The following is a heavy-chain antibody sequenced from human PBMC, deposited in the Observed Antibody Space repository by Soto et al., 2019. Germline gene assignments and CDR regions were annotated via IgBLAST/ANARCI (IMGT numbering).Heavy chain of an antibody. D-gene: IGHD3-16*01. CDR3: ARGGLALMDV. CDR2: INAGNGNT. Sequence: ASVKVSCKASGYTFTSYGISWVRQAPGQGLEWMGWINAGNGNTKYSQKFQGRVTITRDTSASTAYMELSSLRSEDTAVYYCARGGLALMDVWGQGTTVIVSS. V-gene: IGHV1-3*01. J-gene: IGHJ6*02. CDR1: GYTFTSYG.